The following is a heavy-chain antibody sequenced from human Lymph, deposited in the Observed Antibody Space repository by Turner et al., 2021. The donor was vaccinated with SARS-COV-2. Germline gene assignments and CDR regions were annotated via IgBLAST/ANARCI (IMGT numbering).Heavy chain of an antibody. CDR2: IYSGGTT. D-gene: IGHD5-18*01. CDR1: GLTVSSNY. CDR3: ARDLDTAGGMDV. J-gene: IGHJ6*02. Sequence: EGQPVESGGGLVQPGGSLRTPCAASGLTVSSNYMSWVRQAPGKGLEWVSVIYSGGTTYYADSVKGPFTISRHNSKNTLYLQMNSLRAEDTAVYYCARDLDTAGGMDVWGQGTTVTVSS. V-gene: IGHV3-53*04.